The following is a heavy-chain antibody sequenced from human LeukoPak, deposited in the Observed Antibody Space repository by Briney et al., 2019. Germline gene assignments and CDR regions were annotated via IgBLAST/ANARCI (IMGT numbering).Heavy chain of an antibody. CDR3: TTDPTYVWGSYSLFRDY. Sequence: GGSLRLSCAASGFTFSNAWMSWVRQAPGKGLEWVGRIKSKTDGGTTDYAAPVKGRFTISRDDSKNTLYLQMNSLKTEDTAVYYCTTDPTYVWGSYSLFRDYWGQGTLVTVSS. CDR2: IKSKTDGGTT. J-gene: IGHJ4*02. V-gene: IGHV3-15*01. D-gene: IGHD3-16*01. CDR1: GFTFSNAW.